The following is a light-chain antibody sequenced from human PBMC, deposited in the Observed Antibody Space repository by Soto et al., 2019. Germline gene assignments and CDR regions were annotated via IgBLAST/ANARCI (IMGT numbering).Light chain of an antibody. CDR3: QQYNNWPFT. J-gene: IGKJ4*01. V-gene: IGKV3-15*01. CDR1: QSVSSN. Sequence: EIVMTQSPATLSVSPGERATLSCRASQSVSSNLAWYQQKPGQAPRLLIYGASTRATGIPARFSGSGSGTESTLTISSLQSEDFAVYYCQQYNNWPFTFGGGTKVEIK. CDR2: GAS.